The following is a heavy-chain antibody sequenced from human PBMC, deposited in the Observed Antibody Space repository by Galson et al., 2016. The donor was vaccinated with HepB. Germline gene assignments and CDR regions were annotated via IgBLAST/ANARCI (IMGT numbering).Heavy chain of an antibody. D-gene: IGHD2-15*01. V-gene: IGHV4-31*03. CDR2: TYYSGST. CDR3: ARGPLVAATARGAFDI. CDR1: GGSISNAGYY. Sequence: TLSLTCTVSGGSISNAGYYWNWIRHHPEKGLEWIGYTYYSGSTYYNPSPKSRVTMSVDTSKNQFSLKLSSVTAADTAVYYCARGPLVAATARGAFDIWGQGTMVTVSS. J-gene: IGHJ3*02.